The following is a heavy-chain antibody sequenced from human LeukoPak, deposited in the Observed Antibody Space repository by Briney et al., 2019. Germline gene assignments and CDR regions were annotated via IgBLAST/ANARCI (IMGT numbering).Heavy chain of an antibody. Sequence: ASVKVSCKASGYTFTDYYMHWVRQAPGQGFEWMGWINPNDGGTNYAQKFQGRVTMTRDTSISTAHMEVSRLRPDDTAVYYCARANFLYCSSSTCLFDYWGQGTLVTVSS. CDR2: INPNDGGT. J-gene: IGHJ4*02. CDR1: GYTFTDYY. V-gene: IGHV1-2*02. CDR3: ARANFLYCSSSTCLFDY. D-gene: IGHD2-2*01.